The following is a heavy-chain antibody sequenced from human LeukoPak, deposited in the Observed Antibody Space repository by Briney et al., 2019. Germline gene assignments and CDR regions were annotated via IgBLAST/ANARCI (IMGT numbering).Heavy chain of an antibody. Sequence: ASVKVSCKASGYTFTSYGISWVRQAPGQGLEWMGWISAYNGNTNYAQKLQGRVTMTTDTSTSTAYMELRSLRSDDTAVYYCARGGDYDLWSGYPRHFDYWGQGTLVTVSS. J-gene: IGHJ4*02. CDR3: ARGGDYDLWSGYPRHFDY. D-gene: IGHD3-3*01. CDR2: ISAYNGNT. V-gene: IGHV1-18*01. CDR1: GYTFTSYG.